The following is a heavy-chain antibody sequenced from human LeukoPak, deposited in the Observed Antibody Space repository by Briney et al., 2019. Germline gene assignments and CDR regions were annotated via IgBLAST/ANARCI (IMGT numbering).Heavy chain of an antibody. CDR1: GYSISSGYY. V-gene: IGHV4-38-2*02. CDR3: ASSSGYVGRPGLFDY. D-gene: IGHD5-12*01. Sequence: SETLSLTCTVSGYSISSGYYWGWIRQPPGKGLEWIGSIYHSGSTYYNPSLKSRVTISVDTSKNQFSLKLSSVTAADTAVYYCASSSGYVGRPGLFDYWGQGTLVTVSS. J-gene: IGHJ4*02. CDR2: IYHSGST.